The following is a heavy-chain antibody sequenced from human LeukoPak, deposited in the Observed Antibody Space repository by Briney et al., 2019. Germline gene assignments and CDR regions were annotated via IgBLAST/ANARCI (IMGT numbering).Heavy chain of an antibody. V-gene: IGHV3-21*01. CDR3: ARDASTYYDFWSGYGVDY. CDR1: GFTFSSYA. CDR2: ISSSSSYI. D-gene: IGHD3-3*01. Sequence: GGSLRLSCAASGFTFSSYAMSWVRQAPGKGLEWVSSISSSSSYIYYADSVKGRFTISRDNAKNSLYLQMNSLRAEDTAVYYCARDASTYYDFWSGYGVDYWGQGTLVTVSS. J-gene: IGHJ4*02.